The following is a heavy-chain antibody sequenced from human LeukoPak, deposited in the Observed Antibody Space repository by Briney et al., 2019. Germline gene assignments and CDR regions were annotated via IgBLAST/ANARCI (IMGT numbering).Heavy chain of an antibody. Sequence: SETLSLTCTVSGGSISSYYWSWIRQPPGKGLEWIGYIYYSGSTNYNPSLKSRVTISVDTSKNQFSLKLSSVTAADTAVYYCAGERVGASSWYGTVYFDYWGQGTLVTVSS. J-gene: IGHJ4*02. V-gene: IGHV4-59*01. CDR2: IYYSGST. D-gene: IGHD6-13*01. CDR3: AGERVGASSWYGTVYFDY. CDR1: GGSISSYY.